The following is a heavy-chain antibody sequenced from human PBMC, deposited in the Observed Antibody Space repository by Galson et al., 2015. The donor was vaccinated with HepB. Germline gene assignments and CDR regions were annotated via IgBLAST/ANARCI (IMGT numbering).Heavy chain of an antibody. CDR3: AREGIAAATNPVDY. CDR2: ITPIFGTA. D-gene: IGHD6-13*01. V-gene: IGHV1-69*13. J-gene: IGHJ4*02. Sequence: SVKVSCKASGDTFSTYAISWVRQAPGQGLEWMGGITPIFGTANYAQKFQGRVTITADESTSTAYMELSSLRSEDTAVYYCAREGIAAATNPVDYWGQGTQVTVSS. CDR1: GDTFSTYA.